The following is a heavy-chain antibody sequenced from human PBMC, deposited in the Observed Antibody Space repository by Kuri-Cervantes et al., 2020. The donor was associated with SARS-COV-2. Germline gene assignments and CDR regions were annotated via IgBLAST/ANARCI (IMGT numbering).Heavy chain of an antibody. CDR3: ARERGSYTP. J-gene: IGHJ5*02. D-gene: IGHD1-26*01. Sequence: SVKVSCKASGGTFSSYAISWVRQAPGQGLEWMGRIIPILGTANYAQKFQGRVTITADKSTSTAYMERRSLRSDDTAVYYCARERGSYTPWGQGTLVTVSS. CDR1: GGTFSSYA. CDR2: IIPILGTA. V-gene: IGHV1-69*04.